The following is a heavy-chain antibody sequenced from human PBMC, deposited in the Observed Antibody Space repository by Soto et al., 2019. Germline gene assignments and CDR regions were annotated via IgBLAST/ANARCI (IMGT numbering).Heavy chain of an antibody. V-gene: IGHV3-9*01. J-gene: IGHJ4*02. Sequence: PWGSLRISCASSVFSFEDYAMHWVRQAPGKGLEWVSGISWNSGSIGYADSVKGRFTISRDNAKNSLYLQMNSLRAEDTALYYCAKDIAVAAYGEIDYWGQGTLVTV. CDR3: AKDIAVAAYGEIDY. CDR1: VFSFEDYA. D-gene: IGHD6-19*01. CDR2: ISWNSGSI.